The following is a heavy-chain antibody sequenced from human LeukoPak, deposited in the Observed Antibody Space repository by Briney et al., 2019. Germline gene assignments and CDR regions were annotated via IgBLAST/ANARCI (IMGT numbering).Heavy chain of an antibody. CDR2: ISSSSSYI. Sequence: GGSLRLSCAASGFTFSSYSMNWVRQAPGKGLEWVSSISSSSSYIYYADSVKGRFTISRDNAKNSLYLQMNSLRAEDTTVYYCARDKEVYYYYGMDVWGQGTTVTVSS. V-gene: IGHV3-21*01. CDR1: GFTFSSYS. J-gene: IGHJ6*02. CDR3: ARDKEVYYYYGMDV.